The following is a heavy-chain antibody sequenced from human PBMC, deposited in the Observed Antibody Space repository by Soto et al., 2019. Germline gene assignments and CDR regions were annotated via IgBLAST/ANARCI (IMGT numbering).Heavy chain of an antibody. CDR1: GFTFSDYA. Sequence: GGSLRLSCAASGFTFSDYAMSWVRQAPGKGLEWVSTISGSGDSTYYADSMKGRFTISRDNSKNTLYLQMNSLRAEDTAVYYCAKGEEESGVVVGAAYGGFDSWGKGTLVTVSS. CDR2: ISGSGDST. V-gene: IGHV3-23*01. J-gene: IGHJ5*01. D-gene: IGHD2-15*01. CDR3: AKGEEESGVVVGAAYGGFDS.